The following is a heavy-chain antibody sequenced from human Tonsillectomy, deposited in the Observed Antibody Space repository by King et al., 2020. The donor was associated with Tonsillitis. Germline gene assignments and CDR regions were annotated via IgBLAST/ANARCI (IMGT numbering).Heavy chain of an antibody. Sequence: QLQESGPGLVKPSETLSLTCTVSGGSISSSSYYWGWIRQPPGKGLEWIGSIYYSGSTYYNPSLKSRVTISVDTSKNQFSLKLSSVTAADTAVYYCARPPPYGDYVFDIWGQGTMVTVSS. CDR2: IYYSGST. J-gene: IGHJ3*02. V-gene: IGHV4-39*01. D-gene: IGHD4-17*01. CDR3: ARPPPYGDYVFDI. CDR1: GGSISSSSYY.